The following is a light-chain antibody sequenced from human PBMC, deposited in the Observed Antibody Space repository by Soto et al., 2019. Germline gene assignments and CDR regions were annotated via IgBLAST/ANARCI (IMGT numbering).Light chain of an antibody. J-gene: IGKJ4*01. CDR3: QQYGSPLT. V-gene: IGKV3-20*01. CDR1: QSVSSSY. Sequence: EIVLTQSPGTLSLSPGERATLSCRASQSVSSSYLAWYQQKPGQAPRLLIYGASIRATGIPDRFSGSGSGTDFTLTISRLEPEDFAVYYCQQYGSPLTFSGGTKVEIK. CDR2: GAS.